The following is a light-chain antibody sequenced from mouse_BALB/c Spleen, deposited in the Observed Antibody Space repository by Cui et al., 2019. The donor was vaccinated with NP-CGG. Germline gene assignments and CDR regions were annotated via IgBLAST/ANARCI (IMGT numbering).Light chain of an antibody. V-gene: IGLV1*01. CDR2: GTN. CDR1: TGAVTTSNY. CDR3: ALWYSNHWV. Sequence: QAVVTQEAALTTSPGETVTLTCRSSTGAVTTSNYANWVQEKPDHLFTGLIAGTNNRAPGVPARFSGSLIGDKAALTSTGAQTEDQAIYFCALWYSNHWVFGGGTKLTVL. J-gene: IGLJ1*01.